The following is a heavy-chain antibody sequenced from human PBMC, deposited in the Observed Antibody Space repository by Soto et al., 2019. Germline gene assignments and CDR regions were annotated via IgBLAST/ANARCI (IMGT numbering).Heavy chain of an antibody. V-gene: IGHV1-69*13. D-gene: IGHD3-10*01. CDR3: ARAMVRGVSNYYYGMDV. CDR1: GGTFSSYA. J-gene: IGHJ6*02. CDR2: IIPIFGTA. Sequence: SVKVSCKASGGTFSSYAISWVRQAPGQGLEWMGGIIPIFGTANYAQKFQGRVTITADESTSTAYMELSSLRSEDTAVYYCARAMVRGVSNYYYGMDVWGQGTTVPSP.